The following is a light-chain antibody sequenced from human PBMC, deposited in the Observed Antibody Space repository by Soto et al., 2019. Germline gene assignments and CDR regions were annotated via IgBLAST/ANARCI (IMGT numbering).Light chain of an antibody. CDR1: QSVRSN. V-gene: IGKV3-15*01. CDR3: QQYNNWPRT. J-gene: IGKJ1*01. Sequence: EIVMTQCPATLSVSPGERATLSCRASQSVRSNLAWYQQKPGQAPRLLIYGASTRETGIQARFSGSGSGTEFTLTISSLQSEDFAVYYCQQYNNWPRTFGQGTKVDIK. CDR2: GAS.